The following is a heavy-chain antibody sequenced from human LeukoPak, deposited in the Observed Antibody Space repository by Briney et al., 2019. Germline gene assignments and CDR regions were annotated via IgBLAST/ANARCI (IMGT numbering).Heavy chain of an antibody. CDR2: IIPIFGTA. V-gene: IGHV1-69*06. Sequence: EASVKVPCKASGGTFSSYAISWVRQAPGQGLEWMGRIIPIFGTANYAQKFQGRVTITADKSTSTAYMELSSLRSEDTAVYYCARGHRFGGSGSYFDYWGQGTLVTVSS. CDR1: GGTFSSYA. D-gene: IGHD3-10*01. J-gene: IGHJ4*02. CDR3: ARGHRFGGSGSYFDY.